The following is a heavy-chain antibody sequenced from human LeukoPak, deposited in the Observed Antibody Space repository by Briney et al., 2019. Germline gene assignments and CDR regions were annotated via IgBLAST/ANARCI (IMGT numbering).Heavy chain of an antibody. V-gene: IGHV4-34*01. CDR2: INHSGST. D-gene: IGHD3-22*01. CDR1: GGSFSGYY. Sequence: SETLSLTCAVYGGSFSGYYWSRIRQPPGKGLEWIGEINHSGSTNYNPSLKSRVTISVDTSKNQFSLKLSSVTAADTAVYYCAREVSDSSGYAYFDYWGQGTLVTVSS. J-gene: IGHJ4*02. CDR3: AREVSDSSGYAYFDY.